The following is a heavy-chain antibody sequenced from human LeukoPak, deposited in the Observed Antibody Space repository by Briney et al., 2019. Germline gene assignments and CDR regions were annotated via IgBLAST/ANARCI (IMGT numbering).Heavy chain of an antibody. CDR3: ARVSSWYTSYYYYGMDV. CDR1: GFTVSSNY. CDR2: IYSGGST. J-gene: IGHJ6*02. V-gene: IGHV3-66*01. D-gene: IGHD6-13*01. Sequence: GGSLRLSCAASGFTVSSNYMSWLRQAPGKGLEWVSVIYSGGSTYYADSVKGRFTISRDNSKNTLYLQMNSLRAEDTAVYYCARVSSWYTSYYYYGMDVWGQGTTVTVSS.